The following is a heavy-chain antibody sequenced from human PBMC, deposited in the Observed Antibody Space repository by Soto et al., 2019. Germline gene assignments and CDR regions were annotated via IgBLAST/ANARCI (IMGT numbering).Heavy chain of an antibody. J-gene: IGHJ6*02. CDR3: ARGSIFYYGMDV. CDR2: ISAYNGNT. V-gene: IGHV1-18*01. Sequence: GXXVKVSCKASGYTFTSYGISGVRQAPGQGLEWMGWISAYNGNTNYAQKLQGRVTMTTDTSTSTAYMELRRMRSDDTAVYYCARGSIFYYGMDVWGQGTTVTVSS. CDR1: GYTFTSYG.